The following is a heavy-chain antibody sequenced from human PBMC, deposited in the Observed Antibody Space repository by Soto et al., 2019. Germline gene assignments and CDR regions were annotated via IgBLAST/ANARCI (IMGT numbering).Heavy chain of an antibody. CDR2: INDRGSI. V-gene: IGHV4-34*01. J-gene: IGHJ2*01. CDR3: ARESHDILTGPPWVWYFDL. Sequence: QVQLQQWGAGPLRPLETLSLTCGVSGGSFSGYYWAWIRQSPGKGLEWIGEINDRGSINYNPSLKSRVSISVDTSKNHCAVSLRSVAAADTAVYYCARESHDILTGPPWVWYFDLWGRGTLVTVSS. D-gene: IGHD3-9*01. CDR1: GGSFSGYY.